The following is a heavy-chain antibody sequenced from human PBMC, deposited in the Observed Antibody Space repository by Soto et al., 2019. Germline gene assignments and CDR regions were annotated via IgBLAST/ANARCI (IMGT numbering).Heavy chain of an antibody. Sequence: SVKVSCKASGYTFTSYDINWVRQATVQGLEWMGWMNPNSGNTGYAQKFQGRVTMTRNTSISTAYMELSSLRSEDTAVYYCARVRELVSIRGEATGYLDVWGQGTTVTVSS. V-gene: IGHV1-8*01. D-gene: IGHD3-22*01. CDR1: GYTFTSYD. CDR3: ARVRELVSIRGEATGYLDV. CDR2: MNPNSGNT. J-gene: IGHJ6*02.